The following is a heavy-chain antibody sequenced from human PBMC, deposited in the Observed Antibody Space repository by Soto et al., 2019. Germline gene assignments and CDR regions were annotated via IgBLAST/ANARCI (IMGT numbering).Heavy chain of an antibody. D-gene: IGHD6-6*01. V-gene: IGHV1-18*01. CDR2: ISAYNGNT. Sequence: ASVKVSCKASGYTFTSYGISWVRQAPGQGLEWMGWISAYNGNTNYAQKLQGRVTMTTDTSTSTAYMELRSLRSDDTAVYYCAGGYSSWSEDDYYYGMDVWGQWTTVTVSS. CDR3: AGGYSSWSEDDYYYGMDV. CDR1: GYTFTSYG. J-gene: IGHJ6*02.